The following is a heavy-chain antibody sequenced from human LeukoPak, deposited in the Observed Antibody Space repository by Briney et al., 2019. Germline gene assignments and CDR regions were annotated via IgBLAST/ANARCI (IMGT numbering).Heavy chain of an antibody. CDR2: ISYDGSNK. CDR3: ARMATRITIFGVVIGPHQFDY. CDR1: GFTFSSYA. V-gene: IGHV3-30-3*01. Sequence: QPGGSLRLSCAASGFTFSSYAMHWVRQAPGKGLEWVAVISYDGSNKYYADSVKGRFTISRDNSKNTLYLQMNSLRAEDTAVYYCARMATRITIFGVVIGPHQFDYWGQGTLVTVSS. J-gene: IGHJ4*02. D-gene: IGHD3-3*01.